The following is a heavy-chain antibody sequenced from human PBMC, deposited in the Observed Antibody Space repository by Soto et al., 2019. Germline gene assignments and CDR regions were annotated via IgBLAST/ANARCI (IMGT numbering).Heavy chain of an antibody. CDR1: GFTFSSYS. D-gene: IGHD3-22*01. CDR2: ISSSSSTI. J-gene: IGHJ4*02. CDR3: ARDDYYDTSGYLALFDY. V-gene: IGHV3-48*02. Sequence: GGSLRLSCAASGFTFSSYSMNWVRQAPGKGLEWVSYISSSSSTIYYADSVKGRFTISRDNAKNSLYLQMNSLRDEDTAVYYCARDDYYDTSGYLALFDYWGQGTLVTVSS.